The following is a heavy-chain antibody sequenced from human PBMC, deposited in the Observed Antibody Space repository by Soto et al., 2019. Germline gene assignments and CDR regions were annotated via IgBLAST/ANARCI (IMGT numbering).Heavy chain of an antibody. CDR3: ARVSRDPLSSWSGAFDI. J-gene: IGHJ3*02. CDR2: IYHSGST. CDR1: GGSISSSNW. V-gene: IGHV4-4*02. D-gene: IGHD6-13*01. Sequence: SETLSLTCAVSGGSISSSNWWSWVRQPPGKGLEWIGEIYHSGSTNYNPFLKSRVTISVDKSKNQFSLKLSSVTAADTTVYFCARVSRDPLSSWSGAFDIWGQGTMVTVSS.